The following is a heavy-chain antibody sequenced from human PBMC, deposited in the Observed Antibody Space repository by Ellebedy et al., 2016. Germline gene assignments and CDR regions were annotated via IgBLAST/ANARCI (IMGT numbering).Heavy chain of an antibody. D-gene: IGHD4-17*01. J-gene: IGHJ6*02. V-gene: IGHV1-3*01. CDR1: GYTFTSYA. Sequence: ASVKVSCKASGYTFTSYAMHWVRQAPGQRLEWMGWINAGNGNTKYSQKFQGRVTITRDTSASTAYMELSSLRSEDTAVYYCARLLDDYGEDYYYGMDVWGQGTTVTVSS. CDR2: INAGNGNT. CDR3: ARLLDDYGEDYYYGMDV.